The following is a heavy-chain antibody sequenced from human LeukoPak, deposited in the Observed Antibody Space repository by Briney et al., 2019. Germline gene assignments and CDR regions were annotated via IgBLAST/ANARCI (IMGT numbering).Heavy chain of an antibody. CDR1: GYTFTSYD. V-gene: IGHV1-8*01. J-gene: IGHJ4*02. D-gene: IGHD4-23*01. Sequence: ASVKVSCKASGYTFTSYDINWVRQATGQGLECMGWMNPNSGNTGYAQKFQGRVTMTRNTSISTAYMELSSLRSEDTAVYYCARSGYGGNSFDYWGQGTLVTVSS. CDR2: MNPNSGNT. CDR3: ARSGYGGNSFDY.